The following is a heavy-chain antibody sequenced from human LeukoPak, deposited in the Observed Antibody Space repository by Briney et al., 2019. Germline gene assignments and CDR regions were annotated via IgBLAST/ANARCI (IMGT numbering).Heavy chain of an antibody. Sequence: PSETLSLTSTGSGGSISRYYWSWIPHPPGKGLEWRGYIYYSGRTNYNPSLKSRVTISVDTTKNKSSLQLSSVTAADTAVYYCAGKTYYDFWSGYYPGYYYYGMDVWGQGTTVTVSS. CDR1: GGSISRYY. D-gene: IGHD3-3*01. CDR3: AGKTYYDFWSGYYPGYYYYGMDV. CDR2: IYYSGRT. J-gene: IGHJ6*02. V-gene: IGHV4-59*01.